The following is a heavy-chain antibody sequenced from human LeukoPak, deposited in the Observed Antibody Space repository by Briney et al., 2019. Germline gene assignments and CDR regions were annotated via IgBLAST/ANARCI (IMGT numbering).Heavy chain of an antibody. D-gene: IGHD2/OR15-2a*01. Sequence: SETLSLTCTVSGGSISSNFWNWIRQPPGKELEWIGYIYDSGSTNYNPPLKSRVTILVATSKNQFSLKLTSVTAADTAVYSCATSLSNYYNYYMDVWGKGTTVTVSS. CDR3: ATSLSNYYNYYMDV. CDR1: GGSISSNF. V-gene: IGHV4-59*01. CDR2: IYDSGST. J-gene: IGHJ6*03.